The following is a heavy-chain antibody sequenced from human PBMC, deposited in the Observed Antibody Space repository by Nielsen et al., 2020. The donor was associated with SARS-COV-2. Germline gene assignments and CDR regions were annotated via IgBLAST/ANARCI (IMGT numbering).Heavy chain of an antibody. CDR3: ARGFDY. CDR2: IYYSGSA. V-gene: IGHV4-38-2*01. CDR1: GFTFPDAW. Sequence: SQTLSLTCAASGFTFPDAWVGWVRQAPGRGLEWIGNIYYSGSAYYNPSLKSRVTISVDTSKNQFSLKLSSVTAADTAVYYCARGFDYWGQGTLVTVSS. J-gene: IGHJ4*02.